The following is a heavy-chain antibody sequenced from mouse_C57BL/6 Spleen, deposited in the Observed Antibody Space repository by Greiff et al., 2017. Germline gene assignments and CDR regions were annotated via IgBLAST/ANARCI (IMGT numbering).Heavy chain of an antibody. Sequence: EVQLVESGPELVKPGASVKISCKASGYSFTGYYMNWVKQSPEKSLEWIGEINPSTGGTTYNQKFKAKATLTVDKSSSTAYMQLKSLTSEDSAVYYCARDWAFYAMDYWGQGTSVTVSS. J-gene: IGHJ4*01. CDR1: GYSFTGYY. CDR3: ARDWAFYAMDY. CDR2: INPSTGGT. V-gene: IGHV1-42*01. D-gene: IGHD4-1*01.